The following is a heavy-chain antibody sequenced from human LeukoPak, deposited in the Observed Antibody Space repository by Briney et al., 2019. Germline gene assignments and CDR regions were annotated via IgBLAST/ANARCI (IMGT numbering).Heavy chain of an antibody. CDR2: IYYSGST. J-gene: IGHJ6*02. CDR3: ARAPTTVTTRGYYYYYGMDV. CDR1: GGSISSYN. V-gene: IGHV4-59*01. Sequence: PSETLSLTCTVSGGSISSYNWSWIRQPPGKGLEWIGYIYYSGSTNYNPSLKSRVTISVDTSKNQFSLKLSSVTAADTAVYYCARAPTTVTTRGYYYYYGMDVWGQGTTVTVSS. D-gene: IGHD4-17*01.